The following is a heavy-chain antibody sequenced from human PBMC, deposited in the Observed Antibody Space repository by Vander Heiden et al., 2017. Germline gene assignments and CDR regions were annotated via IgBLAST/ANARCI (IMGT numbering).Heavy chain of an antibody. V-gene: IGHV3-30-3*01. Sequence: QVQLVESGRGGVQPGGLLRLSCAPSGFTFSINAMHGVRQAPGKGLEWVAVMSYDGVNKYYADPVKGRFTISRDNSKNTLYLQMNSLRAEDTAVYYCARDDTFVGPIAYYFDYWGQGTLVTVSS. CDR2: MSYDGVNK. CDR3: ARDDTFVGPIAYYFDY. J-gene: IGHJ4*02. D-gene: IGHD3-16*02. CDR1: GFTFSINA.